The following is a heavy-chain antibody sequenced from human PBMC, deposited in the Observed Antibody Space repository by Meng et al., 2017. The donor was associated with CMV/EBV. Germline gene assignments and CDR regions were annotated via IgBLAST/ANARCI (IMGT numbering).Heavy chain of an antibody. Sequence: GGSLRLSCAASGFTFSSYEMSWVRQAPGKGLEWVANIKQDGSEKYYVDSVKGRFTISRDNAKNSLYLQMNSLRAEDTAVYYCARESLDCSSTAPPCVDYYGMDVWGQGTTVTVSS. V-gene: IGHV3-7*01. CDR1: GFTFSSYE. D-gene: IGHD2-2*01. CDR3: ARESLDCSSTAPPCVDYYGMDV. CDR2: IKQDGSEK. J-gene: IGHJ6*02.